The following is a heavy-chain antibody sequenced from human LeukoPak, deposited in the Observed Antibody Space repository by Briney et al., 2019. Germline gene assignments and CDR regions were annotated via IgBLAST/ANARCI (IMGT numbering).Heavy chain of an antibody. CDR2: ISSNGGST. V-gene: IGHV3-64*02. Sequence: GGSLRLSCAASGFTFSNYAMHWVRQAPGKGLQYVSDISSNGGSTYYADSVKGRFTISRDNSKNTLYLQMNSLRAEDTAVYYCAKGDYYDSSGRLFDYWGQGTLVTVSS. CDR1: GFTFSNYA. CDR3: AKGDYYDSSGRLFDY. D-gene: IGHD3-22*01. J-gene: IGHJ4*02.